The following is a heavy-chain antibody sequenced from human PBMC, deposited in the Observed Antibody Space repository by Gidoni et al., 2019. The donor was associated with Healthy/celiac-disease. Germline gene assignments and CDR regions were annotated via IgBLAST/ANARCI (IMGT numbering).Heavy chain of an antibody. J-gene: IGHJ5*02. V-gene: IGHV3-11*05. CDR1: GFTFSDYY. D-gene: IGHD4-17*01. Sequence: QVQLVESGGGLVKPGGSLRLSCAASGFTFSDYYMSWIRQAPGKGLEWVSYISSSSSYTNYADSVKGRFTISRDNATNSLYLQMNSLRAEDTAVYYCASYSGDYETYNWFDPWGQGTLVTVSS. CDR2: ISSSSSYT. CDR3: ASYSGDYETYNWFDP.